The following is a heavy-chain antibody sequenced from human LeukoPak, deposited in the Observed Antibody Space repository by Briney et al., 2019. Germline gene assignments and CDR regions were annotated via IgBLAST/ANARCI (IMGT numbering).Heavy chain of an antibody. CDR3: ARYHYYDTKWFDP. CDR1: GGSISTSNYF. D-gene: IGHD3-22*01. V-gene: IGHV4-39*01. CDR2: LSYSGNT. J-gene: IGHJ5*02. Sequence: SETLSLTCTVSGGSISTSNYFWTWIRQPPGKGLEWIGTLSYSGNTYYNPSLTSRVTISVDTSKNQFSLKLSSVTAADTAVYYCARYHYYDTKWFDPWGQGTLVTVSS.